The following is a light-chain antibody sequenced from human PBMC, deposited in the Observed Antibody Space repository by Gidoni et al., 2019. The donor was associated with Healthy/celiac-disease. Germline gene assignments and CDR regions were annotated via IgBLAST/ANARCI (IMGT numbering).Light chain of an antibody. Sequence: QSALTQPASESGSPGQSITISCTGTSRDVGSYSLVSWYQQHPGKAPKLMIYEGSKRPSGVSNRFSGSKSGNTASLTISGLQAEDEADYYCCSYAGSSTLGVFGGGTKLTVL. V-gene: IGLV2-23*01. CDR3: CSYAGSSTLGV. J-gene: IGLJ3*02. CDR1: SRDVGSYSL. CDR2: EGS.